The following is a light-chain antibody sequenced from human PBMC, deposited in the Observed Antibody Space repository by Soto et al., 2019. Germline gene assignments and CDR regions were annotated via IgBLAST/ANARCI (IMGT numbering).Light chain of an antibody. CDR1: QSVSSSY. CDR3: QQYGSSPET. V-gene: IGKV3-20*01. Sequence: EIVLTQSPGTLSLSPGERATLSCRASQSVSSSYLAWYQQKPGQAPRLLIYGASSRATGIPDRFSGSGSGTDLTLTISRLEPEDFAVYYCQQYGSSPETFGLGTKVEIK. CDR2: GAS. J-gene: IGKJ1*01.